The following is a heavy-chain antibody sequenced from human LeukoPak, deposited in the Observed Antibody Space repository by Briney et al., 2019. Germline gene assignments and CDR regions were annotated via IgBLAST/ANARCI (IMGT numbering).Heavy chain of an antibody. CDR1: GFTFSSYG. CDR2: ISGSGGST. D-gene: IGHD2-2*01. Sequence: GGSLRLSCAASGFTFSSYGMSWVRQAPGKGLEWGSAISGSGGSTYYADSVKGRFTISRDNSKNTLYLQMNSLRAEDTAVYYCAKDRVVVPHAYWGQGTLVTVSS. J-gene: IGHJ4*02. V-gene: IGHV3-23*01. CDR3: AKDRVVVPHAY.